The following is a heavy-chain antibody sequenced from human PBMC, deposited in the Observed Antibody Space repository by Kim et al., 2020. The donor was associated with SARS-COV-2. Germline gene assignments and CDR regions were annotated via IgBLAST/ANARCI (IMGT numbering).Heavy chain of an antibody. D-gene: IGHD4-17*01. CDR3: ANLADGDYVLDDAFDI. Sequence: GGSLRLSCAASGFTFSSYGMHWVRQAPGKGLEWVAVISYDGSNKYYADSVKGRFTISRDNSKNTLYLQMNSLRAEDTAVYYCANLADGDYVLDDAFDIWSQGTMVTVSS. CDR2: ISYDGSNK. CDR1: GFTFSSYG. V-gene: IGHV3-30*18. J-gene: IGHJ3*02.